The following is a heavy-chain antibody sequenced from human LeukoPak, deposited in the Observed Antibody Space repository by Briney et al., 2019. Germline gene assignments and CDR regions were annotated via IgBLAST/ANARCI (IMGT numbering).Heavy chain of an antibody. CDR2: INHSGST. Sequence: PSETLSLTCAVSGGSFSGYYWSWIRQPPAKGLEWIGEINHSGSTNYNPSLKSRVTISVDTSKNQFSLKLSSVTAADTAVYYCARAPIPNTAMAVYYFDYWGQGTLVTVSS. CDR3: ARAPIPNTAMAVYYFDY. D-gene: IGHD5-18*01. V-gene: IGHV4-34*01. CDR1: GGSFSGYY. J-gene: IGHJ4*02.